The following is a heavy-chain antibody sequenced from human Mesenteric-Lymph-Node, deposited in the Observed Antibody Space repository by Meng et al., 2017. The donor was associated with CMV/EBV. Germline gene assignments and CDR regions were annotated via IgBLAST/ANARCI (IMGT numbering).Heavy chain of an antibody. V-gene: IGHV3-74*03. CDR2: VDTDGNRA. CDR3: ARAEYTSNWYYYGMDV. D-gene: IGHD6-13*01. J-gene: IGHJ6*02. Sequence: GGSLRLSCAASGFTFSTYWMYWVRQTPGKGLVWVSRVDTDGNRATYADSVKGRFTISRDNAKNTLSLQMNSLRAEDTAVYYFARAEYTSNWYYYGMDVWGQGTTVTVSS. CDR1: GFTFSTYW.